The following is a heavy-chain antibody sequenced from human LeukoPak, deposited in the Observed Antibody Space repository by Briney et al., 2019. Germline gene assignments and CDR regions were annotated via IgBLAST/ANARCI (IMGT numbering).Heavy chain of an antibody. CDR3: ARDKLELTRSWFDP. Sequence: GASVKVSCKASGYTFAGYYMHWVRQAPGQGIEWMGWINPNSGGTNYAQKFQGRVTMTRDTSISTAYMELSRLRSDDTAVYYCARDKLELTRSWFDPWGQGTLVTVSS. D-gene: IGHD1-7*01. V-gene: IGHV1-2*02. CDR2: INPNSGGT. J-gene: IGHJ5*02. CDR1: GYTFAGYY.